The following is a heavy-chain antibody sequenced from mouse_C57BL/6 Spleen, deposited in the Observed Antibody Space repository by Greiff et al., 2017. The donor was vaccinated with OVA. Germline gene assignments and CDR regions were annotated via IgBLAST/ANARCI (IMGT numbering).Heavy chain of an antibody. D-gene: IGHD2-3*01. CDR1: GYAFTNYL. Sequence: VQLQESGAELVRPGTSVKVSCKASGYAFTNYLIEWVKQRPGQRLEWIGVINPGSGGTNYNEKFKGKATLTADKSSSTAYMQLSSLTSEDSAVYFCARRVTTHFDYWGQGTTLTVSS. CDR2: INPGSGGT. J-gene: IGHJ2*01. CDR3: ARRVTTHFDY. V-gene: IGHV1-54*01.